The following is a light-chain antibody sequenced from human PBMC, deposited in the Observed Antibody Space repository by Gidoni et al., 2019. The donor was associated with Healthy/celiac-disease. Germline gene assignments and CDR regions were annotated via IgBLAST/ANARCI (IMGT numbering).Light chain of an antibody. CDR1: NIGSRS. CDR3: QVWDSSSDHSVV. V-gene: IGLV3-21*02. CDR2: DDS. Sequence: SDVLTQPPSGSVAPGQTARITCGGNNIGSRSVLWYQQKPGQAPVLVVYDDSDRPSGIPERFSGSNSGNTATLTISRVEAGDEADYYCQVWDSSSDHSVVFGGGTKLTVL. J-gene: IGLJ2*01.